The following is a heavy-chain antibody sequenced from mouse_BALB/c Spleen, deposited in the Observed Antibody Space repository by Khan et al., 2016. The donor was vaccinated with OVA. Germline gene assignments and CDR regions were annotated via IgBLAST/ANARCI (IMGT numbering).Heavy chain of an antibody. CDR2: ISTYSGNT. J-gene: IGHJ2*01. V-gene: IGHV1S137*01. CDR1: GYTFTDYA. Sequence: QVQLQQSGPELVRPGVSVKISCKGSGYTFTDYAMYWVKQSHAKNLEWIGLISTYSGNTNYNQKFKGKATMTVDKSSSTAHMELARLTSDDSAIYYCARPAYDGYSDYWGQGTTLTVSS. CDR3: ARPAYDGYSDY. D-gene: IGHD2-3*01.